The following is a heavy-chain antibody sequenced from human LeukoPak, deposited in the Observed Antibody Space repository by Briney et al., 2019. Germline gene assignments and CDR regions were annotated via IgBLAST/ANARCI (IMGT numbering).Heavy chain of an antibody. CDR2: INHSGST. J-gene: IGHJ4*02. CDR3: ARHPYSVRFDY. Sequence: SETLSLTCAVYGGSFSGYYWSWIRQPPGKGLEWIGEINHSGSTYYNPSLKSRVTISVDTSKNQFSLKLSSVTAADTAVYYCARHPYSVRFDYWGQGTLVTVSS. D-gene: IGHD6-13*01. CDR1: GGSFSGYY. V-gene: IGHV4-34*01.